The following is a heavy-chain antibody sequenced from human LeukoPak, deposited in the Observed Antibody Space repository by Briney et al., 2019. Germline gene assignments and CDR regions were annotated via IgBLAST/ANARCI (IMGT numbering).Heavy chain of an antibody. CDR3: AQFGVVINWGAFDI. CDR1: GYTFTGYY. J-gene: IGHJ3*02. D-gene: IGHD3-3*01. V-gene: IGHV1-2*06. CDR2: INPNSGGT. Sequence: ASVKVSCKASGYTFTGYYMHWVRQAPGQGLEWMGRINPNSGGTNYAQKFQGRVTMTRDTSISTAYMELSRLRSDDTAVYYCAQFGVVINWGAFDIWGQGTMVTVSS.